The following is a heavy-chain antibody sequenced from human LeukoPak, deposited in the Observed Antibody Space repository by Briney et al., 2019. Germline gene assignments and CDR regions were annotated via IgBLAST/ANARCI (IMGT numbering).Heavy chain of an antibody. CDR1: GFTFSNAW. D-gene: IGHD1-1*01. V-gene: IGHV3-15*01. Sequence: PGGSLRLSCAASGFTFSNAWMSWVRQAPGKGLEWVGHIKSKTDAGTIDYAAPVKGRFIISRDDSKNTLYLQMNSLKSEDTAVYYCTTGGATTCYYWGQGDLVTVSS. CDR2: IKSKTDAGTI. J-gene: IGHJ4*02. CDR3: TTGGATTCYY.